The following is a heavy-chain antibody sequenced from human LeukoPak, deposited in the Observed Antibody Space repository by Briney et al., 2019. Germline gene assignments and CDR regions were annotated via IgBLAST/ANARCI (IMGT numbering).Heavy chain of an antibody. CDR2: IYYSGST. CDR3: ARVFEYYYGSGSSVAFDI. CDR1: GGSISSYY. D-gene: IGHD3-10*01. J-gene: IGHJ3*02. Sequence: SETRSLTGTVSGGSISSYYWSWIRHPPGKVLECFGYIYYSGSTNYNPSLKSRVTISVDTSKNQFSLKLSSVTAADTAVYYCARVFEYYYGSGSSVAFDIWGQGTMVTVSS. V-gene: IGHV4-59*01.